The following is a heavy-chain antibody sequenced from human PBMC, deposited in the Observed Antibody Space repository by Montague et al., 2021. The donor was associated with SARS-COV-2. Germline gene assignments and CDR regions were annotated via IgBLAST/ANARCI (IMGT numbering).Heavy chain of an antibody. V-gene: IGHV4-39*02. CDR2: LYRSGSV. J-gene: IGHJ6*02. CDR3: VRGAEEAHFAMDV. D-gene: IGHD3-10*01. Sequence: SETLSLTCIVSGGFISDSYYWAWIRQAPGKGLEWLGSLYRSGSVYSNPXXGGRVSISVDKSKNHFSLRLTSATAAETAVYYCVRGAEEAHFAMDVWGQGTTVTVSS. CDR1: GGFISDSYY.